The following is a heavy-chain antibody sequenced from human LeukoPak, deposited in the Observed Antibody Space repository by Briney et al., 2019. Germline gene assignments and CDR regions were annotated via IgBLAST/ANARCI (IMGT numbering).Heavy chain of an antibody. J-gene: IGHJ4*02. D-gene: IGHD6-19*01. Sequence: SETLSLTCTVSGGSISSYYWSWIRQPPGKGLEWVGDTYDSGSPNYNPSLKSRGTISVDTSKNQFSLKLISVTGAETAVYYGARGEGYSSGWYLYYFDYWGQGTLVTVSS. CDR3: ARGEGYSSGWYLYYFDY. CDR2: TYDSGSP. CDR1: GGSISSYY. V-gene: IGHV4-59*01.